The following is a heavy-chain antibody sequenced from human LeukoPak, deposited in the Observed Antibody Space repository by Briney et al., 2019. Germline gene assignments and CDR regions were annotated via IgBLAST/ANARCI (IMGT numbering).Heavy chain of an antibody. V-gene: IGHV3-53*01. CDR1: GFTVSSNY. J-gene: IGHJ4*02. CDR3: ARDLMGIAYRGAFYY. D-gene: IGHD6-13*01. Sequence: GGSLRLSCAASGFTVSSNYMTWVRQAPGKGLEWVSVIHKNAITYYADTVKGRFTISRDNAKNSLYLQMNSLRAEDTAVYYCARDLMGIAYRGAFYYWGQGTLVTVSS. CDR2: IHKNAIT.